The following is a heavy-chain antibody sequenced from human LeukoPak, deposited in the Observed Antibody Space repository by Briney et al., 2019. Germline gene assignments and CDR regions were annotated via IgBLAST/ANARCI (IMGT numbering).Heavy chain of an antibody. CDR2: IYYSGST. Sequence: SSETLSLTCTVSGGSISGSSYYWGWIRQPPGKGLEWIGSIYYSGSTYYNPSLKSRVTISVDTSKNQFSLKLSSVTAADTAVYYCARGGLRFLEWLLYWGQGTLVTVSS. J-gene: IGHJ4*02. D-gene: IGHD3-3*01. CDR1: GGSISGSSYY. CDR3: ARGGLRFLEWLLY. V-gene: IGHV4-39*07.